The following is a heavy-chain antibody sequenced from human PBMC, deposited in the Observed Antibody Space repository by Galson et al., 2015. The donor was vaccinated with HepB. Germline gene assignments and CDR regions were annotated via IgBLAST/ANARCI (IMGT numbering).Heavy chain of an antibody. CDR1: GFTFSSYG. CDR3: AKRGRRGIVVDPPGN. V-gene: IGHV3-30*18. CDR2: ISYDGSNK. J-gene: IGHJ4*02. D-gene: IGHD2-21*01. Sequence: SLRLSCAASGFTFSSYGMHWVRQAPGKGLEWVAVISYDGSNKYYADSVKGRFTISRDNSKNTLYLQMNSLRAEDTAVYYCAKRGRRGIVVDPPGNWGQGTLVTVSS.